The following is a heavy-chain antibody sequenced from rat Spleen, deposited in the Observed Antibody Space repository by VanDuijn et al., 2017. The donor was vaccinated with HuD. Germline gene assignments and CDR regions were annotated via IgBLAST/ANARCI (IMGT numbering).Heavy chain of an antibody. CDR2: IKAKSNNYAT. J-gene: IGHJ2*01. Sequence: EVQALESGGGLVQPGNSLKLSCATSGFTFSTAWMYWYRQFPEKRLEWVARIKAKSNNYATDYTESVKGRFTISRDDSKTSIYLQMNNLKEEDTAIYYCARHGYNSYFDYWGRGVMVTVSS. D-gene: IGHD1-9*01. V-gene: IGHV6-6*01. CDR3: ARHGYNSYFDY. CDR1: GFTFSTAW.